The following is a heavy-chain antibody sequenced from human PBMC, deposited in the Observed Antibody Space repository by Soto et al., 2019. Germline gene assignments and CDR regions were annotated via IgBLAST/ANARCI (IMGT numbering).Heavy chain of an antibody. V-gene: IGHV1-69*02. J-gene: IGHJ4*01. CDR3: ARQDFSSTSFYKVFDY. D-gene: IGHD2-2*02. CDR1: GDTFSRYT. Sequence: ASVKVSCKASGDTFSRYTISWVRQAPGQGLEWMGRIIPILDIANYAQKFQDRVTITADKSTSTVYVELSSLRSEDTAVYYCARQDFSSTSFYKVFDYWG. CDR2: IIPILDIA.